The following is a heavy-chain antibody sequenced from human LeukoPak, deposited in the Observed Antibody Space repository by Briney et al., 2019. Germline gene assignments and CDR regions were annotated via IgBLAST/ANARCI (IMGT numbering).Heavy chain of an antibody. CDR3: AKESNDFWSGRPEYFQH. V-gene: IGHV3-23*01. CDR1: GFTFSSYA. J-gene: IGHJ1*01. D-gene: IGHD3-3*01. Sequence: PGGSLRLSCAASGFTFSSYAMSWVRQAPGKGLEWVSAISGSGGSTYYADSVKGRFTISRDNSKSTLYLQMNSLRAEDTAVYYCAKESNDFWSGRPEYFQHWGQDTLVTVSS. CDR2: ISGSGGST.